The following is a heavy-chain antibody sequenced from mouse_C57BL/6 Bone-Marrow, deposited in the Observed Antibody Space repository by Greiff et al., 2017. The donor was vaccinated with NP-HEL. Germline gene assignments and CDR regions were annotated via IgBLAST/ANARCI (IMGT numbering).Heavy chain of an antibody. CDR2: INYDGSST. D-gene: IGHD1-1*01. CDR1: GFTFSDYY. V-gene: IGHV5-16*01. CDR3: ARDGGSSLYYFDY. J-gene: IGHJ2*01. Sequence: EVMLVESEGGLVQPGSSMKLSCTASGFTFSDYYMAWVRQVPEKGLEWVANINYDGSSTCYLDSLKSRFIISRDNAKNILYLQISSLKSEDTATYYCARDGGSSLYYFDYWGQGTTLTVSS.